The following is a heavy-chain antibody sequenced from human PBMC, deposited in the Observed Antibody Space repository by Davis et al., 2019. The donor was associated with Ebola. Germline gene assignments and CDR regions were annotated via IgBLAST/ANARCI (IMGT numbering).Heavy chain of an antibody. D-gene: IGHD4-17*01. V-gene: IGHV5-51*01. CDR2: IYPGDSDT. CDR1: GYSFTSYW. CDR3: ARPRDYGDYGSFDY. J-gene: IGHJ4*02. Sequence: KVSCKGSGYSFTSYWIGWVRQMPGKGLEWMGIIYPGDSDTRYSPSFQGQVTISADKSISTAYLQWSSLKASDTAMYYRARPRDYGDYGSFDYWGQGTLVTVSS.